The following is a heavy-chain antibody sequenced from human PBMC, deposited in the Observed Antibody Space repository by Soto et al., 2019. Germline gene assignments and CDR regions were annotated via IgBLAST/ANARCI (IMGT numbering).Heavy chain of an antibody. J-gene: IGHJ5*02. CDR1: GFTFSSCA. CDR2: ISGSGGST. V-gene: IGHV3-23*01. Sequence: LRLSCAASGFTFSSCAMSWVRQAPGKGLEWVSAISGSGGSTYYADSVKGRFTISRDNSKNTLYLQMNSLRAEDTAVYYCAKDPTVTRPYNWFDPWDQGTLVTVSS. D-gene: IGHD4-4*01. CDR3: AKDPTVTRPYNWFDP.